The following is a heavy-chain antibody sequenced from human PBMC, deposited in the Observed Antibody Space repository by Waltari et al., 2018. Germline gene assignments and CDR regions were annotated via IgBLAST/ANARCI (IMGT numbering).Heavy chain of an antibody. J-gene: IGHJ2*01. D-gene: IGHD2-8*01. CDR1: GGSISRSRYY. CDR2: IYYSGST. V-gene: IGHV4-39*01. Sequence: QLQLQESGPGLVKPSETLSLTCTVSGGSISRSRYYWGWLRQPPGKGLEWIGSIYYSGSTYYNPSLKSRVTISVDTSKNQFSLKLSSVTAADTAVYYCARHPAMTIMLWYFDLWGRGTLVTVSS. CDR3: ARHPAMTIMLWYFDL.